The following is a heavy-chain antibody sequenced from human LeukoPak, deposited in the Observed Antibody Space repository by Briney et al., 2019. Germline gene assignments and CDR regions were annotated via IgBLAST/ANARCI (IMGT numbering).Heavy chain of an antibody. CDR1: RFTFSSYA. D-gene: IGHD6-19*01. CDR2: INDNGRST. CDR3: VKYSSGWYYDY. J-gene: IGHJ4*02. V-gene: IGHV3-64D*09. Sequence: PGGSLRLSCSASRFTFSSYAMHWVRQAPGKGLEYVSAINDNGRSTYYADSVKGRFSISRDNSKSTLYLQMSSLRTEDTAVYYCVKYSSGWYYDYWGQGTLVTVSS.